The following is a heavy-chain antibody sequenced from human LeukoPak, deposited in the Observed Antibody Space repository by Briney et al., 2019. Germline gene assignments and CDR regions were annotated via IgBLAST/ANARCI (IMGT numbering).Heavy chain of an antibody. CDR1: GGTFSSYA. Sequence: SVKVSCKASGGTFSSYAISWVRQAPGQGLEWMGRIIPIFGIANYAQKFQGRVTITADKSTSTAYMELSSLRSEDMAVYYCASHQGRGYYDSSGYNYWGQGTLVTVSS. CDR2: IIPIFGIA. V-gene: IGHV1-69*04. D-gene: IGHD3-22*01. CDR3: ASHQGRGYYDSSGYNY. J-gene: IGHJ4*02.